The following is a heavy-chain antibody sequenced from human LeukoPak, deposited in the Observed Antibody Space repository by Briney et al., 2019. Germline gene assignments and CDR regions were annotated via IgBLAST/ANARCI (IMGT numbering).Heavy chain of an antibody. CDR2: IIPILGIA. D-gene: IGHD3-22*01. CDR1: GGTFSSYA. V-gene: IGHV1-69*04. Sequence: SVKVSCKASGGTFSSYAISWVRQAPGQGLEWMGRIIPILGIANYAQKFQGRVTITADKSTSTAYMELSSLRSEDTAVYYCARDLPTVVVITHGPTPFDYWGQGTLVTVSS. CDR3: ARDLPTVVVITHGPTPFDY. J-gene: IGHJ4*02.